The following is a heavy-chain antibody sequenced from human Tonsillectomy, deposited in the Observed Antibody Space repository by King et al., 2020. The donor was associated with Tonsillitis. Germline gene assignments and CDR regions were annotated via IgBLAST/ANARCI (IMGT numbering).Heavy chain of an antibody. D-gene: IGHD2-21*02. Sequence: VQLVQSGGGLVQPGGSLRLSCAASGFTFSNYWMSWVRQAPGKGLEWVANIKQDGSEKDYVDSVKGRFTISRDNAKNSLYLQLNSLRAEDTAVYYYARVPWGESVGGEVVTAIYYGMDVWGQGTTVTVAS. CDR3: ARVPWGESVGGEVVTAIYYGMDV. CDR1: GFTFSNYW. J-gene: IGHJ6*02. CDR2: IKQDGSEK. V-gene: IGHV3-7*01.